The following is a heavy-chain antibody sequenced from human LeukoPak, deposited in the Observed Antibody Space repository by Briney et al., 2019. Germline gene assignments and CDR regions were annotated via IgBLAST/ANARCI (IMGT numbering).Heavy chain of an antibody. J-gene: IGHJ6*03. Sequence: ASVKVSCKASGYTFTGYYMHWVRQAPGQGLEWMGWINPNSGGTNYAQKLQGRVTMTTDTSTSTAYMELRSLRSDDTAVYYCARVTIGYCSSTSCFADYYYYYMDVWGKGTTVTVSS. CDR2: INPNSGGT. V-gene: IGHV1-2*02. D-gene: IGHD2-2*01. CDR1: GYTFTGYY. CDR3: ARVTIGYCSSTSCFADYYYYYMDV.